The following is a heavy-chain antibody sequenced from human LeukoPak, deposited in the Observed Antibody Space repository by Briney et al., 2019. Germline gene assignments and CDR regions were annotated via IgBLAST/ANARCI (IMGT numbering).Heavy chain of an antibody. CDR2: ISGSGGRT. D-gene: IGHD3-10*01. CDR3: ARDVRVSGSYWTPLSRYYYYMDV. CDR1: GFTFSSYS. V-gene: IGHV3-23*01. Sequence: GGSLRLSCAASGFTFSSYSMTWVRQAPGKGLEWVSFISGSGGRTYYADSLKGRFTISRDNSKNTLYLQMNSLRAEDTAVYYCARDVRVSGSYWTPLSRYYYYMDVGGKGTTVTVSS. J-gene: IGHJ6*03.